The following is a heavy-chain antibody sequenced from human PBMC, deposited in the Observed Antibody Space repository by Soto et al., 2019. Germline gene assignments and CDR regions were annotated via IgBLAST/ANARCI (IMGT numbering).Heavy chain of an antibody. CDR1: GYTLFEYG. V-gene: IGHV1-18*01. Sequence: ASVKVSWKASGYTLFEYGITWVRQAPGQGLEWMGWMSAYYGSTDYAQRFQGRLTLTRDTSTSTAYMELRSLRPDDTAVYYCTREVELQRVIANGYWGQGTLVTVSS. D-gene: IGHD3-16*02. CDR2: MSAYYGST. J-gene: IGHJ4*02. CDR3: TREVELQRVIANGY.